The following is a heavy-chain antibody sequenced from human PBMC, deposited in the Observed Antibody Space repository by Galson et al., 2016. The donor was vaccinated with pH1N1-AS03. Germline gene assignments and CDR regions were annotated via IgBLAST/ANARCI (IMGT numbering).Heavy chain of an antibody. D-gene: IGHD2-15*01. V-gene: IGHV4-61*09. CDR1: GASISSGFYY. CDR3: ARLSSAANFFDS. Sequence: TLSLTCTVSGASISSGFYYWNWIRQPAGKGLGWIGDIYTSGNTNYNPSLKSRVSISADTSKNQFSLNLNSVTAAVTAMYYCARLSSAANFFDSWGQGTLVTVSS. CDR2: IYTSGNT. J-gene: IGHJ4*02.